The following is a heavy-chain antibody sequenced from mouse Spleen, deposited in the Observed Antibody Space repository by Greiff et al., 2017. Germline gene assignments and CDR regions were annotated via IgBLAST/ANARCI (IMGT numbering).Heavy chain of an antibody. D-gene: IGHD2-4*01. Sequence: QVQLKESGPGLVAPSQSLSITCTISGFSLTSYGVHWVRQPPGKGLEWLVVIWSDGSTTYNSALKSRLSISKDNSKSQVFLKMNSLQTDDTAMYYCARHGYDYDEGYYAMDYWGQGTSVTVSS. V-gene: IGHV2-6-1*01. CDR3: ARHGYDYDEGYYAMDY. CDR2: IWSDGST. CDR1: GFSLTSYG. J-gene: IGHJ4*01.